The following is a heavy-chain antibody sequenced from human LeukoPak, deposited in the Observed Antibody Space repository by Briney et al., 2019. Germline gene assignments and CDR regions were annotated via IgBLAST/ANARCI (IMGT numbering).Heavy chain of an antibody. V-gene: IGHV3-66*01. Sequence: GGALRLSCAASGFAISANYMTWVRRSPGKGQCWVSLIYSAGSADYADSVKGRFTISKDNSKNTVFLQLNSLRAENTAMYYCASLYCSRGSCAFDVWGQGTLVTVSS. CDR3: ASLYCSRGSCAFDV. D-gene: IGHD2-15*01. CDR1: GFAISANY. CDR2: IYSAGSA. J-gene: IGHJ5*02.